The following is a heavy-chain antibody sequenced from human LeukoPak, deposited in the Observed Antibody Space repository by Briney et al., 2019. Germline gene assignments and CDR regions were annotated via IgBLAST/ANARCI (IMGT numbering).Heavy chain of an antibody. J-gene: IGHJ4*02. V-gene: IGHV3-66*01. D-gene: IGHD3-22*01. Sequence: GGSLRLSCAASGFTVSSNYMSWVRQAPGKGLEWVSVIYSGGSTYYADSVKGRFTISRDNSKNTLYLQMNSLRAEDTAVYYCARGETYYYDSSGYYSLDYWGQGTLVTVSS. CDR1: GFTVSSNY. CDR3: ARGETYYYDSSGYYSLDY. CDR2: IYSGGST.